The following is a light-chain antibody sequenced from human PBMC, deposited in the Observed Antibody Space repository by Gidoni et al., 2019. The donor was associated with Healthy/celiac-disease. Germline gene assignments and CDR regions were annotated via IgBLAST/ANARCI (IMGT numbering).Light chain of an antibody. CDR3: QQYNSYSPT. J-gene: IGKJ1*01. CDR2: EAS. CDR1: QSISSW. V-gene: IGKV1-5*01. Sequence: DIQMTPSPSTLSASVGDRVTITGRASQSISSWLAWYQQKPGKAPKLLIYEASSLESGVPSRFSGSGSGTEFTLTISRLQPDDVATYYCQQYNSYSPTFGQGTKVEIK.